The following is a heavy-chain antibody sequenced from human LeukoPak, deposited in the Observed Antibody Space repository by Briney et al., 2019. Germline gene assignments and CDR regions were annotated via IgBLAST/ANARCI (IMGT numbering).Heavy chain of an antibody. CDR1: GGTFSSYA. Sequence: ASVKVSCKASGGTFSSYAISWVRRAPGQGLEWMGGTIPIFGTANYAQKFQGRVTITADESTSTAYMELSSLRSEDTAAYYCAREDSRDTAMVIGYWGQGTLVTVSS. CDR2: TIPIFGTA. CDR3: AREDSRDTAMVIGY. D-gene: IGHD5-18*01. J-gene: IGHJ4*02. V-gene: IGHV1-69*13.